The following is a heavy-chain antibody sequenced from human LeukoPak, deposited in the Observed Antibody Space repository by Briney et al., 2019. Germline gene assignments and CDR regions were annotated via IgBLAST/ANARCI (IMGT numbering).Heavy chain of an antibody. V-gene: IGHV1-69*13. Sequence: SVKVSCKASGYTFTGYYMHWVRQAPGQGLEWMGGIIPIFGTANYAQKFQGRVTITADESTSTAYMELSSLRSEDTAVYYCARDWRDGSGKFPNDAFDIWGQGTMVTVSS. CDR3: ARDWRDGSGKFPNDAFDI. D-gene: IGHD3-22*01. J-gene: IGHJ3*02. CDR2: IIPIFGTA. CDR1: GYTFTGYY.